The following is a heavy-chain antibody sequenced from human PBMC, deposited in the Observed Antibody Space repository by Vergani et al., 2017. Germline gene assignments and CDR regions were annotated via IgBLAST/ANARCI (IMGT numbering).Heavy chain of an antibody. J-gene: IGHJ3*02. CDR3: ARDYSRDDFWSGYRADAFYS. V-gene: IGHV3-21*01. Sequence: EVQLVESGGGLVKPGGSLRLSCAASGFTFNTYSMNWVRQAPGKGLEWVSSMSSSGSYIYYADSLKGRFTRSRDNAKNSLYLQMNSLRAEDTAVYYYARDYSRDDFWSGYRADAFYSCVRGTMVTVSS. CDR1: GFTFNTYS. CDR2: MSSSGSYI. D-gene: IGHD3-3*01.